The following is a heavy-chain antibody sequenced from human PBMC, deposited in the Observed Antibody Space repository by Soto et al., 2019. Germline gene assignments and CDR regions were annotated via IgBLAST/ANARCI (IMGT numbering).Heavy chain of an antibody. CDR2: ISSSSSTI. D-gene: IGHD3-10*01. J-gene: IGHJ6*02. CDR3: ARDTMVRGVITIPYGMDV. Sequence: PGGSLRLSCAASGFSFSSYSMNWVRQAPGKGLEWVSYISSSSSTIYYADSVKGRFTISRDNAKNSLYLQMNSLRAEDTAVYYCARDTMVRGVITIPYGMDVWGQGTTVTVSS. CDR1: GFSFSSYS. V-gene: IGHV3-48*01.